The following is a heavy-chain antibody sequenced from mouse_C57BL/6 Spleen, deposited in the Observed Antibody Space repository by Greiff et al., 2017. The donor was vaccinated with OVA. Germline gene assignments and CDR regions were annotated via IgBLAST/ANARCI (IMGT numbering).Heavy chain of an antibody. Sequence: QVQLQQPGAELVRPGSSVKLSCKASGYTFTSYWMHWVKQRPIQGLEWIGNIDPSDSETHYNQKFKDKATLTVDKSSSTAYMQLSSLTSEDSAVYYGARDYYGNYGAMDYWGQGTSVTVSS. CDR2: IDPSDSET. J-gene: IGHJ4*01. D-gene: IGHD2-1*01. V-gene: IGHV1-52*01. CDR1: GYTFTSYW. CDR3: ARDYYGNYGAMDY.